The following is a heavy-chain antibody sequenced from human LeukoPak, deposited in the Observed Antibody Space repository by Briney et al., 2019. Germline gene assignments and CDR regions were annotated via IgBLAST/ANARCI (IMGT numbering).Heavy chain of an antibody. CDR1: GYSFTSYW. V-gene: IGHV5-51*01. Sequence: HGESLKISCKGSGYSFTSYWIGWVRQMPGKGLEWMGIIYPGDSETRYSPSFQGQVTISADKSISTAYLQWSSLKASDTAMYYCARDVVVTASYSAFDIWGQGTMVTVSS. CDR3: ARDVVVTASYSAFDI. D-gene: IGHD2-21*02. J-gene: IGHJ3*02. CDR2: IYPGDSET.